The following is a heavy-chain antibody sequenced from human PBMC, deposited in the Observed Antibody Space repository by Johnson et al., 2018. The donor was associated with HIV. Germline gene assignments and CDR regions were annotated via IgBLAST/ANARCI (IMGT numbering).Heavy chain of an antibody. J-gene: IGHJ3*02. CDR3: ARGSRYTYDNDDVHLLHAFDI. Sequence: QVQLVESGGGVVQPGRSLRLSCAASGFIFSSYGMHWVRQAPGKGLEWVAVISYDETNDYYADSVKGRFTISRDNPKNTLYLQMNSLRAEDTAVYYCARGSRYTYDNDDVHLLHAFDIWGQGTMVTVSS. CDR1: GFIFSSYG. V-gene: IGHV3-30*03. D-gene: IGHD3-16*01. CDR2: ISYDETND.